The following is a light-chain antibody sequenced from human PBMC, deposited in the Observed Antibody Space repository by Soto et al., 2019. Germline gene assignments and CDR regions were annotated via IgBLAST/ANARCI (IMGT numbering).Light chain of an antibody. CDR1: ESISTW. J-gene: IGKJ1*01. Sequence: DIHMTQSPSTLSASVGDRVTITCRASESISTWLAWYQQKPGKAPKLLIYKASNLETGVPSRFSGSGSGTEFTLTISSLQPDDFATYYCQQYDSLWTFGQGTKVDI. CDR3: QQYDSLWT. CDR2: KAS. V-gene: IGKV1-5*03.